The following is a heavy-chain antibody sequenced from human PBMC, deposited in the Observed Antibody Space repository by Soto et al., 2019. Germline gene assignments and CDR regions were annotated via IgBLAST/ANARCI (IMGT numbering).Heavy chain of an antibody. D-gene: IGHD5-18*01. CDR2: IDPNSGAT. Sequence: QVYLEQSGAEVRRPGASVKVSCSAFGYILTGYSLHWVRQAPGQGLEWLGWIDPNSGATISAEKFHGRDSMTRDTSISAANLELSSLRSADTSVYYCARGYGSSPNMELRFGMVVWGQGTTISVSS. CDR1: GYILTGYS. V-gene: IGHV1-2*02. CDR3: ARGYGSSPNMELRFGMVV. J-gene: IGHJ6*02.